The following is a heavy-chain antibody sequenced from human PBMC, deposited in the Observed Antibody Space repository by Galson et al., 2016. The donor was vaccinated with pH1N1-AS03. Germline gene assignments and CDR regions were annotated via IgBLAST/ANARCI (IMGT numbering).Heavy chain of an antibody. V-gene: IGHV5-51*01. Sequence: QSGAEVKKPGKSLKISCKASGYSFTNYWIAWVRQMPGKGLEWMGIIFPGEFDTRYSPSFQGQVTISSDKSITTAYLQWSNLKASDTAMYYCARHRLSVTHSFSTRGIDVWGKGTTVTVSS. D-gene: IGHD5/OR15-5a*01. CDR3: ARHRLSVTHSFSTRGIDV. J-gene: IGHJ6*04. CDR1: GYSFTNYW. CDR2: IFPGEFDT.